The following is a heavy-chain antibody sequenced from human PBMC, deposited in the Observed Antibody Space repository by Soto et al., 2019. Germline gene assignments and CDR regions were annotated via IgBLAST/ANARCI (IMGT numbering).Heavy chain of an antibody. Sequence: EVQLVESGGGLVQPGGSLRLSCAASGFTFSSYDMHWVRQATGKGLEWVSAIGTAGDTYYPGSVKGRFTISRENAKNSLYLQMNGLRDEDTAVYYCAREGIAAAGFYYCYGMDVWGQGTTVTVSS. CDR3: AREGIAAAGFYYCYGMDV. CDR1: GFTFSSYD. CDR2: IGTAGDT. J-gene: IGHJ6*02. V-gene: IGHV3-13*01. D-gene: IGHD6-13*01.